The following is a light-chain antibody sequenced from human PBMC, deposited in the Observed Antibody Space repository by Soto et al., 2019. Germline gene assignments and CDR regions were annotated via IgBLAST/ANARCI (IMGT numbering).Light chain of an antibody. J-gene: IGLJ1*01. CDR3: GTWDSNLSVYV. V-gene: IGLV1-51*01. CDR2: DNN. Sequence: QSVLTQPPSVSAAPGQKITISCSGSSSNIGINYVSWFQHLPGTAPKLLMYDNNKRPSGIPDRFSGSKSGTSATLGITGLQTGDEADYYCGTWDSNLSVYVFGTGTKVTVL. CDR1: SSNIGINY.